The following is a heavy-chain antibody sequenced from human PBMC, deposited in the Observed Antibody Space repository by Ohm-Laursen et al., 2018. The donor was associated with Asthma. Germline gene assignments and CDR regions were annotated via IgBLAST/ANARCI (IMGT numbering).Heavy chain of an antibody. CDR1: GGSFSGYY. CDR2: INHSGST. V-gene: IGHV4-34*01. Sequence: GTLSLTCAVYGGSFSGYYWSWIRQPPGKGLEWIGEINHSGSTNYNPSLKSRVTISVDTSKNQFSLKLSSVTAADTAVYYCARRSKICYDTSHCFFDYWGQGTLVTVSS. CDR3: ARRSKICYDTSHCFFDY. J-gene: IGHJ4*02. D-gene: IGHD2-2*01.